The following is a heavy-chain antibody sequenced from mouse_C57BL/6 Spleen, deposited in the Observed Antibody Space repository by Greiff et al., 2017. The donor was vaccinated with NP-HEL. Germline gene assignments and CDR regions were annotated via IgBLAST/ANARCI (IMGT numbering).Heavy chain of an antibody. Sequence: EVQLQQSGPELVKPGASVKIPCKASGYTFTDYNMDWVKQSHGKSLEWIGDINPNNGGTIYNQKFKGKATLTVDKSSSTAYMELRSLTSEDTAVYYCARQLRFSFAYWGQGTLVTVSA. CDR2: INPNNGGT. D-gene: IGHD3-2*02. CDR3: ARQLRFSFAY. V-gene: IGHV1-18*01. CDR1: GYTFTDYN. J-gene: IGHJ3*01.